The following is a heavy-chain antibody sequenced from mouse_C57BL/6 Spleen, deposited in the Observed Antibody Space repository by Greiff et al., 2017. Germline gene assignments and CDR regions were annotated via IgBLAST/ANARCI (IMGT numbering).Heavy chain of an antibody. CDR3: ARGYFGDY. J-gene: IGHJ2*01. Sequence: EVQLQQSGPELVKPGASVKISCKASGYTFTDYYMNWVKQSHGKSLEWIGDINPNNGGTSYNQKFKGKATLTVDKSSSTAYMELRSLTSEDSAVYYWARGYFGDYWGQGTTLTVSS. D-gene: IGHD2-14*01. V-gene: IGHV1-26*01. CDR2: INPNNGGT. CDR1: GYTFTDYY.